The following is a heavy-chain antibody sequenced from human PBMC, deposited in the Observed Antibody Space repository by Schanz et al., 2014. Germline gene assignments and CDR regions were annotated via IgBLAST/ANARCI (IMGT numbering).Heavy chain of an antibody. V-gene: IGHV3-NL1*01. D-gene: IGHD3-3*01. J-gene: IGHJ6*02. CDR3: AKIWKAHHLTGRPGWSDGMDV. CDR2: IASGGSHT. CDR1: GFIFSTFG. Sequence: QVYLVQSGGGVVQPGRSLRLSCAASGFIFSTFGMQWVRQAPGKGLEWVSTIASGGSHTFYADSVTGRFTISGDNSKNTLFLQMNSLRVEDTAIYYCAKIWKAHHLTGRPGWSDGMDVWGQGTTV.